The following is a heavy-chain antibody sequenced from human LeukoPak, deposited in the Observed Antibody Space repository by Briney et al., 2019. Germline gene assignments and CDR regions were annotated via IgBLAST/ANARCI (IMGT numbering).Heavy chain of an antibody. V-gene: IGHV3-23*01. J-gene: IGHJ4*02. D-gene: IGHD5-24*01. CDR1: GFGVHTFA. Sequence: GGSLRLSCAVSGFGVHTFAMSWVRLAPGKGLEWLASITKYDRRLYYADSVRGRFTISRDTSQNELYLHMNSLRADGSAIYFCAKDHSADGWPTFEYWGRGTLVTVSS. CDR3: AKDHSADGWPTFEY. CDR2: ITKYDRRL.